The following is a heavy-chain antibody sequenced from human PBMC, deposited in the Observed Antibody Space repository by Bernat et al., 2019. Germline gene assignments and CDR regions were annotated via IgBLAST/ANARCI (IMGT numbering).Heavy chain of an antibody. CDR2: IYYRGST. Sequence: QLQLQESGPGLVKPSETLSLTCTVSGGSISSSSYYWGGIRQPPGTGLEWIGSIYYRGSTYYNPSLKSRVTISVDTSKNPFSLKLSSVTAADTAVYYCARSGSWSYYLVSSHCFDPWGQGTLVTVSS. J-gene: IGHJ5*02. CDR3: ARSGSWSYYLVSSHCFDP. D-gene: IGHD3-10*01. CDR1: GGSISSSSYY. V-gene: IGHV4-39*01.